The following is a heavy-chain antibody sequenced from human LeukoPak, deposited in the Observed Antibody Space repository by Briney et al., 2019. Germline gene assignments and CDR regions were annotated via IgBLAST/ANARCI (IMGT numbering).Heavy chain of an antibody. Sequence: GGSLRLSCAASGFTFSSVSMNWVRQAPGKGLEWVSYISSTSASTYYADSAKGRFTISRDNAQNSLYLQMNSLGDDDTAVYYCARGRSGYYFDYWGQGTLVTVSS. J-gene: IGHJ4*02. CDR2: ISSTSAST. D-gene: IGHD3-22*01. CDR3: ARGRSGYYFDY. CDR1: GFTFSSVS. V-gene: IGHV3-48*02.